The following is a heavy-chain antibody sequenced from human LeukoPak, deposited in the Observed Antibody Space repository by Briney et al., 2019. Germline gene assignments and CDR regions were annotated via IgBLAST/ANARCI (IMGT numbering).Heavy chain of an antibody. Sequence: SVKVSCKASGGTLTINGITWVRQAPGQGLEWMGAISSNSGTANYAQKFQGRLTITADKSTNTVYMELTSLKSEDTAVYFCARASAYDPPPPPKYYMDVWGKGTTVIVSS. CDR2: ISSNSGTA. J-gene: IGHJ6*03. D-gene: IGHD5-12*01. V-gene: IGHV1-69*06. CDR3: ARASAYDPPPPPKYYMDV. CDR1: GGTLTING.